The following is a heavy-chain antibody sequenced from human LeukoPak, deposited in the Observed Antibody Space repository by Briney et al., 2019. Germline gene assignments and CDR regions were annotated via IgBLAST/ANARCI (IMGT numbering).Heavy chain of an antibody. D-gene: IGHD5-18*01. CDR3: ARGGDTAMVTPYGMDV. Sequence: APVKVSCKASGGTFSSYAISWVRQAPGQGLEWMGRIIPIFGIANYAQKFQGRVTITADKSTSTAYMELSSLRSEDTAVYYCARGGDTAMVTPYGMDVWGQGTTVTVSS. CDR2: IIPIFGIA. J-gene: IGHJ6*02. V-gene: IGHV1-69*04. CDR1: GGTFSSYA.